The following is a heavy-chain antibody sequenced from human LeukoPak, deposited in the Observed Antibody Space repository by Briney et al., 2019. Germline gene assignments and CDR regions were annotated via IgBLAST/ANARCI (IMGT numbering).Heavy chain of an antibody. CDR2: IIPIFGTA. CDR3: ARDKHHGEYYDILTGSYYFDY. J-gene: IGHJ4*02. V-gene: IGHV1-69*05. D-gene: IGHD3-9*01. CDR1: GGTFSSYA. Sequence: SVKVSCKASGGTFSSYAISWVRQAPGQGLEWMGRIIPIFGTANYAQKFQGRVSITTDESTSTAYMELSSLRSEDTAVYYCARDKHHGEYYDILTGSYYFDYWGQGTLVTVSS.